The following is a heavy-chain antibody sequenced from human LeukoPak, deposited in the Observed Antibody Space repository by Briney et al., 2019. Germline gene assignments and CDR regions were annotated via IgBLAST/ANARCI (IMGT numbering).Heavy chain of an antibody. Sequence: GGSLRLSCGASGFTFSSYWMHWVRQAPGKGLVWVSRINSDGSSTSYADSVKGRFTISRDNAKNTLYLQMNSLRAEDTAVYYCASLRWEGSPIDYYYDSSGYYPDYWGQGTLVTVSS. J-gene: IGHJ4*02. V-gene: IGHV3-74*01. D-gene: IGHD3-22*01. CDR1: GFTFSSYW. CDR2: INSDGSST. CDR3: ASLRWEGSPIDYYYDSSGYYPDY.